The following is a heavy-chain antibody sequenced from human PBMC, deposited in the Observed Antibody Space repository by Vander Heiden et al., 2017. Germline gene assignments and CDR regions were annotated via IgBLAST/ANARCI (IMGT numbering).Heavy chain of an antibody. CDR1: GRSITSNW. V-gene: IGHV4-4*02. J-gene: IGHJ4*02. CDR3: ARNGYYSADD. CDR2: IFHTGNI. Sequence: QVQLQESGPGLVKPSGTLSLTCAGSGRSITSNWWTWVRQPPGKGLEWIGEIFHTGNINYNPSLRSRTTISLDKSKNQFSLNVHSVTAADTAVYYCARNGYYSADDWGPGILVTVSS. D-gene: IGHD3-3*01.